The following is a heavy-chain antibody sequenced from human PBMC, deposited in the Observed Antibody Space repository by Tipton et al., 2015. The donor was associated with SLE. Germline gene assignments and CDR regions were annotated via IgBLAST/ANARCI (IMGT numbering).Heavy chain of an antibody. J-gene: IGHJ4*02. D-gene: IGHD5-24*01. CDR3: ARQVEMTSMILYYFDY. Sequence: TLSLTCTVSGGSISSYYWSWIRQPAGKGLEWIGYMYTGGRTDYNPSLTSRVAMSVDKSKKQVSLSLSSVTAADTAMYYCARQVEMTSMILYYFDYWGQGTLVTVSS. CDR2: MYTGGRT. V-gene: IGHV4-4*08. CDR1: GGSISSYY.